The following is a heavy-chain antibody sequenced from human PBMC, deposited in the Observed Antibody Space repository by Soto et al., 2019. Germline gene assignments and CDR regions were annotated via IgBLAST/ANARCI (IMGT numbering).Heavy chain of an antibody. V-gene: IGHV3-7*02. CDR3: AKTGGSGWHLSD. CDR2: IKEDGTMT. Sequence: PRVSLRLSCAAPGFSFSSFWMAWVRQAPGKGLEWLANIKEDGTMTYYLESVKGRFTISRDNAKNSLFLQIDSLTADDTAVYYCAKTGGSGWHLSDWGQGILVTVTS. CDR1: GFSFSSFW. J-gene: IGHJ4*02. D-gene: IGHD6-19*01.